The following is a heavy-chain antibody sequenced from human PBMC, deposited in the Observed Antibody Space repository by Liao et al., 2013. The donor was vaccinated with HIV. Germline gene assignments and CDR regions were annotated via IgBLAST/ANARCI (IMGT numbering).Heavy chain of an antibody. Sequence: QVHLQESGPGLVQPSETLSLTCNVSGVSMSDYLWSWIRQPAGKGLEWVGRIYTSGSTNYNPSLKSRVTMSVDTSKNQFSLRLTSVTAADTAVYYCARGSEDDAFDIWGQGTMVTVSS. D-gene: IGHD1-26*01. CDR1: GVSMSDYL. V-gene: IGHV4-4*07. CDR2: IYTSGST. J-gene: IGHJ3*02. CDR3: ARGSEDDAFDI.